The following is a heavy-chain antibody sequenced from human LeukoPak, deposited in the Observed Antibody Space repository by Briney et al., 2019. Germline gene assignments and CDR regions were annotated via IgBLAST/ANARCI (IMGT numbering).Heavy chain of an antibody. CDR2: INSDGSST. V-gene: IGHV3-74*01. CDR1: GFTFSSYW. D-gene: IGHD3-10*01. J-gene: IGHJ4*02. Sequence: GGSLRPSCAASGFTFSSYWMHWVRQAPGKGLVWVSRINSDGSSTSYADSVKGRFTISRDNAKNTLYLQMNSLRAEDTAVYYCASSYGSGSELDYWGQGTLVTVSS. CDR3: ASSYGSGSELDY.